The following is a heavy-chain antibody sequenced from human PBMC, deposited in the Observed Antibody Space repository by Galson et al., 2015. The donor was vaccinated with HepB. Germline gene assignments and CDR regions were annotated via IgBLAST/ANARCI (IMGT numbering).Heavy chain of an antibody. CDR3: ARGRLGFTTTTLSDS. V-gene: IGHV3-21*01. D-gene: IGHD3-16*01. Sequence: SLRLSCAVSAFTFSTSSMNWVRQAPGKGLEWVSSISASGVYMYYADSVKGRFTISRDNAESSLYLQMNSLRGDDTAVYYCARGRLGFTTTTLSDSWGQGTLVTVSS. CDR2: ISASGVYM. J-gene: IGHJ5*01. CDR1: AFTFSTSS.